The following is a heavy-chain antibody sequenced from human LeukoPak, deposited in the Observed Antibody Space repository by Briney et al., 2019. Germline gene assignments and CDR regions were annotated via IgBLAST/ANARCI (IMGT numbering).Heavy chain of an antibody. J-gene: IGHJ6*03. CDR3: AFSSYYLQGNYYYMDV. V-gene: IGHV1-2*02. CDR2: INPNSGGT. Sequence: ASVKVSCKASGYTFTGYYMHWVRQAPGQGLEWMGWINPNSGGTNSAQKFQGRVTMTRDTSISTAYMELRSLRSDDTAVYYCAFSSYYLQGNYYYMDVWGKGTTVTVSS. CDR1: GYTFTGYY. D-gene: IGHD1-26*01.